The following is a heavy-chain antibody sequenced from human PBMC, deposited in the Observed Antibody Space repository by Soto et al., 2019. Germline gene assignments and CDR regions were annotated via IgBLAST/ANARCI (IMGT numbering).Heavy chain of an antibody. CDR3: ARGRGYSYGFPLDY. CDR1: GFTFSDYY. D-gene: IGHD5-18*01. V-gene: IGHV3-11*06. Sequence: GGSLRLSCAASGFTFSDYYMSWIRQAPGKGLEWVSYISSSSSYTNYADSVKGRFTISRDNAKNSLYLQMNSLRAEDTAVYYCARGRGYSYGFPLDYWGQGTLVTVSS. J-gene: IGHJ4*02. CDR2: ISSSSSYT.